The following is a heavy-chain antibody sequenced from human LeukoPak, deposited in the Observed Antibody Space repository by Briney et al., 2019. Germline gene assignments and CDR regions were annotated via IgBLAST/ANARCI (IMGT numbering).Heavy chain of an antibody. CDR3: ARSSGNYWAAPFDY. CDR2: IRDNDFST. J-gene: IGHJ4*02. D-gene: IGHD1-26*01. Sequence: GGSLRLSCTASGLNFRSYALSWVRQAPGKGLEWVSGIRDNDFSTYYADSVKGRFTISRDNSKSPVCLQMNSLRAEDTAVYYCARSSGNYWAAPFDYWGQGTMVPVSS. CDR1: GLNFRSYA. V-gene: IGHV3-23*01.